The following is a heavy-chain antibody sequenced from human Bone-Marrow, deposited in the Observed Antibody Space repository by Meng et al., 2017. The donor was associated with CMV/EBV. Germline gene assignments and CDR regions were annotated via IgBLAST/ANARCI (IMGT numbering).Heavy chain of an antibody. CDR1: GGTFSSYT. CDR2: INSSGGRT. CDR3: ARGRGPSGSWYIDY. J-gene: IGHJ4*02. D-gene: IGHD6-13*01. V-gene: IGHV1-46*01. Sequence: ASVKVSCKASGGTFSSYTISWVRQAPGQGLEWMGKINSSGGRTTYAQKFQGRLTMTRNTSTSTIYMELSSLRSEDTAVYYCARGRGPSGSWYIDYWGQGTLVTVSS.